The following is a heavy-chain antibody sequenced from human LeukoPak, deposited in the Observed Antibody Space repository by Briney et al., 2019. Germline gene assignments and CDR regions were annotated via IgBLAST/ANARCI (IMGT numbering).Heavy chain of an antibody. J-gene: IGHJ4*02. Sequence: GGSLRLSCAASGFTFSSYFWMHWVRQAPGKGLVWVSRIKSDDSSSTYADSVKGRFTISRDNAKNSLYLQMNTLRAEDTAVYYCVRDLDLGGYSSFEYWGQGTLVTVSS. D-gene: IGHD4-23*01. CDR3: VRDLDLGGYSSFEY. V-gene: IGHV3-74*01. CDR2: IKSDDSSS. CDR1: GFTFSSYFW.